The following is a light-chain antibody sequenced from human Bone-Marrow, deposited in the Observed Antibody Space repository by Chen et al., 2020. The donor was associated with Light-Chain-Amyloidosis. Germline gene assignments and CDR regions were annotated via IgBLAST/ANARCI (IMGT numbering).Light chain of an antibody. CDR3: ALYVGRGIWL. Sequence: QTVVTQEPSVSVSPGGTVTLTCGLNSASVSTYYCPSWYQQTPGQAPRTLIYSTNARSSGVPDRFSGSILENKAALTITGAQADDECDYYCALYVGRGIWLFGGGTRLTVL. V-gene: IGLV8-61*01. J-gene: IGLJ3*02. CDR1: SASVSTYYC. CDR2: STN.